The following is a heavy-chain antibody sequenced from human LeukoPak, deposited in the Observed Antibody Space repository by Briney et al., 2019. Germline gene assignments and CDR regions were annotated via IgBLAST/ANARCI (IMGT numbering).Heavy chain of an antibody. D-gene: IGHD6-19*01. Sequence: PGRSLRLSCAASGFTFSSYAMHWVRQAPGKGLEGVAVISYDGSNKYYADSVKGRFTISRDNSKNTLYLQMNSLRAEDTAVYYCARDFGGFIAVAAWSAYTFDYWGQGTLVTVSS. CDR1: GFTFSSYA. CDR2: ISYDGSNK. V-gene: IGHV3-30-3*01. CDR3: ARDFGGFIAVAAWSAYTFDY. J-gene: IGHJ4*02.